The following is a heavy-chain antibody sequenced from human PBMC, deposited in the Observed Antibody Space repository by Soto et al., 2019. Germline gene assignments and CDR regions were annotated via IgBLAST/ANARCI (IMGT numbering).Heavy chain of an antibody. Sequence: QVQLVQSGAEVKKPGASVKVSCRASGFSLSNYYIHWVRQAPGQGPEWMGMVNPSGGRTTYAQRFQGRLTMTSDTSTSTLYMELSSLRSEDTASYHCARGDEPTYCGGDCHSSYFGLDVWGQGTTVTVSS. D-gene: IGHD2-21*02. CDR2: VNPSGGRT. CDR1: GFSLSNYY. V-gene: IGHV1-46*01. J-gene: IGHJ6*02. CDR3: ARGDEPTYCGGDCHSSYFGLDV.